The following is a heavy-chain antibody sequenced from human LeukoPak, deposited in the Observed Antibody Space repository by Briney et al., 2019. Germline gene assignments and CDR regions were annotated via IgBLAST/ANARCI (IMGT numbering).Heavy chain of an antibody. CDR1: GFAFRTYS. D-gene: IGHD6-19*01. CDR3: AKTLSVGWVPQYDS. J-gene: IGHJ5*01. CDR2: ISGSGDST. Sequence: PGRSLKLSCAASGFAFRTYSMHWVRQAPGKGLEWVSGISGSGDSTHYADSVKGRFTISRDNSKNTLYLQMNSLTDEDTAVYYCAKTLSVGWVPQYDSWGQGDLVTVSS. V-gene: IGHV3-23*01.